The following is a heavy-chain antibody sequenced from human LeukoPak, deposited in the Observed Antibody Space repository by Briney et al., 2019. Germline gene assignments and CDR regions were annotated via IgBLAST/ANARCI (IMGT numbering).Heavy chain of an antibody. J-gene: IGHJ4*02. V-gene: IGHV3-23*01. CDR1: GFTFSSYA. Sequence: PGGSLRLSCAASGFTFSSYAMSWVRQAPGKGLEWVSAISGSGGSTYYADSVKGRFTISRDNSKNTLYLQMNSLRAEDTAVYFCARDPSGGYGDYRYWGQGTLVTVSS. D-gene: IGHD4-17*01. CDR2: ISGSGGST. CDR3: ARDPSGGYGDYRY.